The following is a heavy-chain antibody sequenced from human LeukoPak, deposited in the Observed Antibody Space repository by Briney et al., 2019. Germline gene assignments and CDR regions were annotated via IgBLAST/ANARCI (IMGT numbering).Heavy chain of an antibody. CDR1: GGSISSGG. J-gene: IGHJ4*02. V-gene: IGHV3-23*01. Sequence: PSETLSLTCAVSGGSISSGGFYWGWIRQAPGKGLEWVSATSGSGDSTFYADSVKGRFTISRDNSKNTLYLQMNSLRAEDTAVYYCAKVPPSNSHWPFDYWGQGSLVTVSS. CDR3: AKVPPSNSHWPFDY. CDR2: TSGSGDST. D-gene: IGHD4-11*01.